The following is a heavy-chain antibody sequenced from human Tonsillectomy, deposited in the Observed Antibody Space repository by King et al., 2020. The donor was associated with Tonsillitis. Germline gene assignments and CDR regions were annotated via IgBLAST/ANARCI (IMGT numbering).Heavy chain of an antibody. CDR1: GGSISSYY. V-gene: IGHV4-59*01. D-gene: IGHD3-10*01. CDR3: ARYGEFALDI. Sequence: VQLQESGPGLVKPSETLSLTCTVSGGSISSYYWSWIRQPPGKGLEWIGYIYYSGSTNYNPSLKSRVTISVDTSKNQFSLKLSSVTAADTAVYYCARYGEFALDIWGQGTMVTVSS. J-gene: IGHJ3*02. CDR2: IYYSGST.